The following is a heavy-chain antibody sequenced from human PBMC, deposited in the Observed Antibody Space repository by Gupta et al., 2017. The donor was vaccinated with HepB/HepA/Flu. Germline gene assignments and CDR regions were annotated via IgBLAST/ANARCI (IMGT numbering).Heavy chain of an antibody. CDR1: GFTFSGSA. J-gene: IGHJ4*02. Sequence: EVQLVESGGGLVQPGGSLKLSCVTSGFTFSGSAVNWVRQASGKGLEWVGQIRIKGENYATVYTASVKGRFTISRDDSKNTAYLQMNSLKIDDTAVYYCTNGRVETTPPYYWGQGTLVTVSS. D-gene: IGHD1-26*01. V-gene: IGHV3-73*02. CDR3: TNGRVETTPPYY. CDR2: IRIKGENYAT.